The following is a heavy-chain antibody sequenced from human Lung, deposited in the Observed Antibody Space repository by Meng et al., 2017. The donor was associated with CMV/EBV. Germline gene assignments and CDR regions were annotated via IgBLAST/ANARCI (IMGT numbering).Heavy chain of an antibody. Sequence: GSLRLSCTVSGGSISSYYWSWIRQPPGKGLEWIGYIYYSGSTNYNPSLKSRVTISVDTSKNQFSLKLSSVTAADTAVYYCARFTIFGVVMDGMDVLGQGXTVTVSS. J-gene: IGHJ6*02. V-gene: IGHV4-59*01. CDR1: GGSISSYY. CDR3: ARFTIFGVVMDGMDV. CDR2: IYYSGST. D-gene: IGHD3-3*01.